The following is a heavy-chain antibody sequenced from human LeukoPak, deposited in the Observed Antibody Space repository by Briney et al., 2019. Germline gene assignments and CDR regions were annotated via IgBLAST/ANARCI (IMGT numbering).Heavy chain of an antibody. CDR3: ARESPYDRSGYDY. V-gene: IGHV4-61*02. CDR2: IYTSGST. D-gene: IGHD3-22*01. J-gene: IGHJ4*02. CDR1: GGSIRTSDYY. Sequence: PSETLSLTCTVSGGSIRTSDYYWSWIRQPAGKGLEWIGRIYTSGSTNYNPSLKSRVTMSVDTSKNQFSLKLSSVTAADTAVYYCARESPYDRSGYDYWGQGTLVTVSS.